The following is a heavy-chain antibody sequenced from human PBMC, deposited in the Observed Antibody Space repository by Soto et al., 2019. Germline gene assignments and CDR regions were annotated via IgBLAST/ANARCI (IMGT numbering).Heavy chain of an antibody. J-gene: IGHJ4*02. Sequence: EVQLVETGGGLIQPGGALILSCAASGFTVSSKYMSWLRQAPGKGLEWVSILYSDGNTYYADSVKDRFTVSRDNSKNTLNLQMNSLRPEDTAVYFCARGRGTCVVTTCYLPFDSWGQGALVTVSS. CDR2: LYSDGNT. CDR3: ARGRGTCVVTTCYLPFDS. V-gene: IGHV3-53*02. D-gene: IGHD2-2*01. CDR1: GFTVSSKY.